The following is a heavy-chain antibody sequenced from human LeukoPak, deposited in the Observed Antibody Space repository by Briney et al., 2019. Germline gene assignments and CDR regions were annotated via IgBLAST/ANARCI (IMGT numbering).Heavy chain of an antibody. V-gene: IGHV3-23*01. CDR2: ISGSGGST. CDR3: AKAREKSGLRYFDWFLLDY. D-gene: IGHD3-9*01. CDR1: GFTFSSYA. Sequence: GGSLRLSCAASGFTFSSYAMSWVRQAPGKGLEWVSAISGSGGSTYYADSVKGRFTISRDNSKNTLYLPMNSLRAEDTAVYYCAKAREKSGLRYFDWFLLDYWGQGTLVTVSS. J-gene: IGHJ4*02.